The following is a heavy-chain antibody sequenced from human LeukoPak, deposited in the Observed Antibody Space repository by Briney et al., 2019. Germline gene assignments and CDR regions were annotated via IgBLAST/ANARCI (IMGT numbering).Heavy chain of an antibody. D-gene: IGHD2/OR15-2a*01. CDR2: IKQDRSEK. V-gene: IGHV3-7*03. Sequence: PGGSLRLSCAASGFTFTNYWMSWVRQAPGKGLELVANIKQDRSEKYYVDSVKGRFTISRDNSKNTLYLQMSSLRAEDTAIFYCARIYAYFFDYWGQGSLVTVSS. CDR3: ARIYAYFFDY. J-gene: IGHJ4*02. CDR1: GFTFTNYW.